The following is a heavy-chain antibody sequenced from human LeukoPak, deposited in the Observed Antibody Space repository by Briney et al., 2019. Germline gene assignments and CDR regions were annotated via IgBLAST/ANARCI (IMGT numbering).Heavy chain of an antibody. D-gene: IGHD3-9*01. CDR3: ARGRIDISYRYD. Sequence: GGSLRLSCEASGFTVSSSFMTWVRQAPGQGLERVSVIQSGGGKYYADAVKGRFSISRDNSENTLFLQMHSLRAEDTAVYHCARGRIDISYRYDWGQGTLVTVCS. CDR1: GFTVSSSF. J-gene: IGHJ4*02. V-gene: IGHV3-66*01. CDR2: IQSGGGK.